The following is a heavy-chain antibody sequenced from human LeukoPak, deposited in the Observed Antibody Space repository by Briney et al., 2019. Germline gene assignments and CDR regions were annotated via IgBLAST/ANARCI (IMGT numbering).Heavy chain of an antibody. Sequence: PGGSLRLSCSASGFTFTSYGMHWVRQAPGKGLEWVAVISYDGITNYYADSVKGRFTVSRDNSENTLYLQMNGLRDDDTAVYYCGKMAALVSAIRAGFDYWGQGTLVTVSS. J-gene: IGHJ4*02. CDR1: GFTFTSYG. CDR2: ISYDGITN. D-gene: IGHD2-21*01. CDR3: GKMAALVSAIRAGFDY. V-gene: IGHV3-30*18.